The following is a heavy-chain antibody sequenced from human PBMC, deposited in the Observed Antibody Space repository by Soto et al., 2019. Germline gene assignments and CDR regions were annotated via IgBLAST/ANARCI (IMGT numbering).Heavy chain of an antibody. Sequence: QEQLVESGGGVVQPGGSLTLSCAASGFTFRSYGMHWVRQAPGKGLEWVAVVSDDGNYKYYAESVKGRFTISRENSKNTLYLQLNSLSAEDTAVYFCAKGTYPGTKAPARFAFDIWGQGTMVTVSS. V-gene: IGHV3-30*18. CDR2: VSDDGNYK. J-gene: IGHJ3*02. CDR1: GFTFRSYG. CDR3: AKGTYPGTKAPARFAFDI. D-gene: IGHD1-1*01.